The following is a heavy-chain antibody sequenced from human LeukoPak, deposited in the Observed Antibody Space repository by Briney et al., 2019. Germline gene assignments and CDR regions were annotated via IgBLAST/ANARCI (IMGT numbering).Heavy chain of an antibody. J-gene: IGHJ4*02. D-gene: IGHD1-1*01. CDR3: ARVNSGSPIDY. CDR2: INPSGGST. CDR1: GYTFANYY. V-gene: IGHV1-46*01. Sequence: ASVKVSCKASGYTFANYYIHWVRQTPGQGLEWMGIINPSGGSTSYAQKFQGRVTMTRDMSTSTVYMELSSLRSDDTAVYYCARVNSGSPIDYWGQGTLVTVSS.